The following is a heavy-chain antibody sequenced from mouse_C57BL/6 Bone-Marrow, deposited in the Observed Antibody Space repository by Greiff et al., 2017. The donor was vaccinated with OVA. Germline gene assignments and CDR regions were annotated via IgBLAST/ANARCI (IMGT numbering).Heavy chain of an antibody. CDR2: ISYSGST. Sequence: EVQLQESGPGMVKPSQSLSLTCTVTGYSITSGYDWHWIRHFPGNKLEWMGYISYSGSTNYNPSLKSRISITHDTSKNHFFLKLNSVTTEDTATYDCARGPNYYAMDYWGQGTSVTVSS. CDR1: GYSITSGYD. J-gene: IGHJ4*01. V-gene: IGHV3-1*01. CDR3: ARGPNYYAMDY.